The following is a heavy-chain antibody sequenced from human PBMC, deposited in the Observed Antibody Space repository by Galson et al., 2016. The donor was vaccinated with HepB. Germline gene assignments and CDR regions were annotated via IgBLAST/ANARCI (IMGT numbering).Heavy chain of an antibody. CDR3: ARDLLLIVGATEYYFDY. Sequence: LRLSCAASGFTFSNYGMHWVRQAPGKGLEWVAVIWFDGRNKYYADSVKGRFTISRDNSKNTLYLQMDSLRGEDTAVYYCARDLLLIVGATEYYFDYWGQGTLVTVSS. CDR1: GFTFSNYG. J-gene: IGHJ4*02. CDR2: IWFDGRNK. V-gene: IGHV3-33*01. D-gene: IGHD1-26*01.